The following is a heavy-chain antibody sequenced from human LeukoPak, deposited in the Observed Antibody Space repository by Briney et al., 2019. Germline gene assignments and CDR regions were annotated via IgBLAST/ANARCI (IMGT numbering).Heavy chain of an antibody. Sequence: PGGSLRLSCAGSGFTFSSYSMNWVRQAPGKGLEWVSYISSSGSTIYYADSVKGRFTISRDNAKNSLYLQMNSLRAEDTAVYYCARVEQQLVPGYFQHWGQGTLVTVSS. V-gene: IGHV3-48*04. CDR2: ISSSGSTI. J-gene: IGHJ1*01. D-gene: IGHD6-13*01. CDR3: ARVEQQLVPGYFQH. CDR1: GFTFSSYS.